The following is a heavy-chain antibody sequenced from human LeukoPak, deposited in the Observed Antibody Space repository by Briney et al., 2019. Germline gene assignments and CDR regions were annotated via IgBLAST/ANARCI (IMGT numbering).Heavy chain of an antibody. CDR3: ARDPYYYYYMDV. J-gene: IGHJ6*03. V-gene: IGHV1-2*02. Sequence: ASVKVSCKASGYTFTGYYMHWVRQAPGQGLEWMGWINPNSGGTNYAQKLQGRVTMTTDTSTSTAYMELRSLRSDDTAVYYCARDPYYYYYMDVWGKGTTVTVSS. CDR1: GYTFTGYY. CDR2: INPNSGGT.